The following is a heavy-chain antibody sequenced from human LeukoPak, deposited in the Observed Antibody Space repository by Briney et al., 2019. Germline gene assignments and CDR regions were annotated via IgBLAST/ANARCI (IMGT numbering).Heavy chain of an antibody. CDR1: GLTFSDAW. D-gene: IGHD3-16*01. CDR3: ARDPNPNPGIGLYYYGMDV. V-gene: IGHV3-21*01. J-gene: IGHJ6*02. CDR2: ISSSSSYI. Sequence: NPGGSLRLSCAVSGLTFSDAWMTWVRQAPGKGLEWVSSISSSSSYIYYADSVKGRFTISRDNAKNSLYLQMNSLRAEDTAVYYCARDPNPNPGIGLYYYGMDVWGQGTTVTVSS.